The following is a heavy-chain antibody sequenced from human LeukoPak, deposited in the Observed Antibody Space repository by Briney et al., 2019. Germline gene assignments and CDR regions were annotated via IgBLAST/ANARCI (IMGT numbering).Heavy chain of an antibody. J-gene: IGHJ3*02. V-gene: IGHV4-59*01. D-gene: IGHD6-19*01. Sequence: PSETLSLTCTVSGGSISSYYWSWIRQPPGQGLEWIGYIYYSGSTNYNPSLKSRVTISVDTSKNQFSLKLSSVTAADTAVYYCARDRPGYSSGWYDLGGAFDIWGQGTMVTVSS. CDR1: GGSISSYY. CDR2: IYYSGST. CDR3: ARDRPGYSSGWYDLGGAFDI.